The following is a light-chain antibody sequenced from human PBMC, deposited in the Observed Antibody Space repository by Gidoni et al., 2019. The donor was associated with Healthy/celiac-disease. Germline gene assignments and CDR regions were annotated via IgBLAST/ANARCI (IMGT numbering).Light chain of an antibody. CDR2: GNS. J-gene: IGLJ3*02. V-gene: IGLV1-40*01. Sequence: QSVLTQPPSVSGAPGQRVTISCTGSSSNIGAGYDVTWDQQLPGTAPKPLIYGNSNRPSGVPDRFSGSKSGTSASLAITGLQAEDEADYYCQSYDSSLSGWVFGGGTKLTVL. CDR3: QSYDSSLSGWV. CDR1: SSNIGAGYD.